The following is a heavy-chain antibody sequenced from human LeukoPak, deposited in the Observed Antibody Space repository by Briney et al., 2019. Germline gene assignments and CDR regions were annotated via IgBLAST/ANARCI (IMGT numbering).Heavy chain of an antibody. CDR2: IIPNLGTT. D-gene: IGHD3-22*01. CDR3: ATTNDGGGYQWGDFFDF. CDR1: GGTSNSHA. Sequence: ASVKVSCKASGGTSNSHAISWVRQAPGQGLEWMGRIIPNLGTTDRAQNFQDRVTLTADKSTNTAYMELTSLTSDDTAVYYCATTNDGGGYQWGDFFDFWGQGTLVTVSS. V-gene: IGHV1-69*04. J-gene: IGHJ4*02.